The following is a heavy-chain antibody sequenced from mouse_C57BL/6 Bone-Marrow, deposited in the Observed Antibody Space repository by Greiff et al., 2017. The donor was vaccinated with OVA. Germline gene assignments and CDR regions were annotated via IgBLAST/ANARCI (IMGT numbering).Heavy chain of an antibody. CDR1: GYTFTSYW. J-gene: IGHJ1*03. V-gene: IGHV1-55*01. CDR2: IYPGSGST. Sequence: QVQLQQPGAELVKPGASVKMSCKASGYTFTSYWITWVKQRPGQGLEWIGDIYPGSGSTTYTEKFKSTATLTVDTFSSTAYMQLSSLTSEDAAVYYGASGAVWGKGTPVTVSA. CDR3: ASGAV.